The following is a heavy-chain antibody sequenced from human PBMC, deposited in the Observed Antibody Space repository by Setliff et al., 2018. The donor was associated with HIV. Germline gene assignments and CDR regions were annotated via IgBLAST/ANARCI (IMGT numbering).Heavy chain of an antibody. CDR1: GYTFTSHG. J-gene: IGHJ4*02. CDR3: ARALHYSNYVYFDY. D-gene: IGHD4-4*01. Sequence: ASVKVSCKASGYTFTSHGITWVRQAPGQGLEWMGWISTSNGDTNYVQNLQGRVTMTTDTPTSTVYMELSSLRSEDTAVYYCARALHYSNYVYFDYWGQGTLVTVSS. V-gene: IGHV1-18*01. CDR2: ISTSNGDT.